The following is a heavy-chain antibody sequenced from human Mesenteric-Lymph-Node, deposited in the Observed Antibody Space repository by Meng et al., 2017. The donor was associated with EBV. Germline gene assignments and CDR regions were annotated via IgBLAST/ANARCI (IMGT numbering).Heavy chain of an antibody. V-gene: IGHV4-39*07. CDR3: ARVLLRGVILL. J-gene: IGHJ4*02. CDR2: FYYSGST. D-gene: IGHD3-10*01. Sequence: LQLQAWAPALVQPSDTLSLPCTVSGGSISSCRFYWGWIHPPPGQGLEWIGSFYYSGSTYYNPSLKSRVTISEHTSKNQFSLKLSSVTAADTAVYYCARVLLRGVILLWGQGTLVTVSS. CDR1: GGSISSCRFY.